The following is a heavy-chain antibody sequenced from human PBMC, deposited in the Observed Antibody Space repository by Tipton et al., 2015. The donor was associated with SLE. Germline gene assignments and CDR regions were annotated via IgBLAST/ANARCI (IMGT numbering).Heavy chain of an antibody. CDR2: INHSGGT. Sequence: TLSLTCAVYGGSFSGYYWSWIRQPPGKGLEWIGEINHSGGTNYNPPLKSRVTISVDTSKNQFSPKLSSVTAADTAVYYCARSHSSGRDYYYYMDVWGNGTTVTVS. CDR3: ARSHSSGRDYYYYMDV. J-gene: IGHJ6*03. D-gene: IGHD6-19*01. V-gene: IGHV4-34*01. CDR1: GGSFSGYY.